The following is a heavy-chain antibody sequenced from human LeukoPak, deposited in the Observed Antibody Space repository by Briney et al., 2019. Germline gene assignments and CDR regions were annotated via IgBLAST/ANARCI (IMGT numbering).Heavy chain of an antibody. D-gene: IGHD3-3*01. J-gene: IGHJ4*02. CDR1: GFTFSNAW. CDR2: IKSKTDGGTT. CDR3: TTDPDYDFWSAKRL. V-gene: IGHV3-15*01. Sequence: GGSLRLSCAASGFTFSNAWMSWVRQAPGKGLEWVGRIKSKTDGGTTDYAAPVKGRFTISRDDSKNTLYLQVNSLKTEDTAVYYCTTDPDYDFWSAKRLWGQGTLVTVSS.